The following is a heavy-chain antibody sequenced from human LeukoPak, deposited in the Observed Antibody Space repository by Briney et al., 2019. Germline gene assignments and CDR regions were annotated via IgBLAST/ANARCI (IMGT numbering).Heavy chain of an antibody. J-gene: IGHJ4*02. D-gene: IGHD3-22*01. CDR2: INPKSGGT. CDR3: ASGASVGSGYSLYYSDY. V-gene: IGHV1-2*02. CDR1: GYTFSDYY. Sequence: ASVKVCCKASGYTFSDYYIHWVRQAPGQGPEWMGWINPKSGGTNFAQKFQGRVTMTRDTSITTAYMELSRLTSDDTAVYYCASGASVGSGYSLYYSDYWGQGTLVTVSS.